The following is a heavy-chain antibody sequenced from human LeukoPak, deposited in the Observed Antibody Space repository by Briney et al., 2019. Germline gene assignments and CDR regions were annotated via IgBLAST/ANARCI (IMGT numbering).Heavy chain of an antibody. CDR2: IYHGGST. D-gene: IGHD3-9*01. J-gene: IGHJ4*02. CDR1: GGSISSSNW. Sequence: SETLSLTCAVSGGSISSSNWWSWVRQPPGKGLEWIGEIYHGGSTNYNPSLKSRVTISVDKSKNQFSLKLSSVTAADTAVYYCARMSYDILTGYPIYFDYWGQGTLVTVSS. V-gene: IGHV4-4*02. CDR3: ARMSYDILTGYPIYFDY.